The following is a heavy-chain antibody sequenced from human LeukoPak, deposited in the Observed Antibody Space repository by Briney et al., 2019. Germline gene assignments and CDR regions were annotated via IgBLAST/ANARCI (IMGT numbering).Heavy chain of an antibody. J-gene: IGHJ4*02. CDR3: ASPLDYYDSSGYYPVFY. CDR1: GASISSSSYY. Sequence: SETLSLTSTVSGASISSSSYYWGWLRQPPGKGLEWIGSIYYSGSTYYNPPLKSLVTISVASSRTQFSLMLSSVSAADTALYCGASPLDYYDSSGYYPVFYWGKGTLVTVSS. CDR2: IYYSGST. D-gene: IGHD3-22*01. V-gene: IGHV4-39*01.